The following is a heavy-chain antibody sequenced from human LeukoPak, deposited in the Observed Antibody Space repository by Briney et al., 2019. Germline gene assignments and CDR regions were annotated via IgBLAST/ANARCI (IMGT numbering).Heavy chain of an antibody. CDR2: INHRGGT. D-gene: IGHD3-10*01. CDR3: TRAGPNYYYYGLDV. J-gene: IGHJ6*02. V-gene: IGHV4-34*01. Sequence: GSLRLSCAASGFTVSSNYMSWVRQAPGKGLEWIGEINHRGGTNYNPSLKSRVTISADTSNNQFSLKLRSVTAGDTAVYYCTRAGPNYYYYGLDVWGQGTTVTVSS. CDR1: GFTVSSNY.